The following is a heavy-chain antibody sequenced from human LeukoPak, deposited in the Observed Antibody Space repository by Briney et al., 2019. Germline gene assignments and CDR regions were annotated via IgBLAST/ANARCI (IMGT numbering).Heavy chain of an antibody. V-gene: IGHV3-23*01. D-gene: IGHD2-21*02. CDR2: VSGSGTTT. Sequence: GGSLRLSCAASGFTFGNYAMSWVRQAPGKGLEWVSGVSGSGTTTYYADSVKGRFTISRDNFKNTLYLQMNSLRAEDTAVYYCAKHKGSDWYFDYWGQGTLVTVSS. J-gene: IGHJ4*02. CDR1: GFTFGNYA. CDR3: AKHKGSDWYFDY.